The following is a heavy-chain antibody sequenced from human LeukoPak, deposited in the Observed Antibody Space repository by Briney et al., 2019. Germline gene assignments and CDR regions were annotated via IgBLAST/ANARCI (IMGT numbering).Heavy chain of an antibody. D-gene: IGHD6-19*01. V-gene: IGHV1-8*01. J-gene: IGHJ4*02. CDR3: AKDIIGLWSSGWPAINPNHYFDY. CDR2: MNPNSGNT. CDR1: VYTFTSYD. Sequence: APVKVSCKASVYTFTSYDINWVRQATGQGLEWMGWMNPNSGNTGYAQKFQGRVTMTRNTSISTAYMELSSLRAEDTAVYYCAKDIIGLWSSGWPAINPNHYFDYWGQGTLVTVSS.